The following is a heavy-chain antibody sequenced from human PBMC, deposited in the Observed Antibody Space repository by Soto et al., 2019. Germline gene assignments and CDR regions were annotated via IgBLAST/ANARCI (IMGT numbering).Heavy chain of an antibody. CDR2: VYYRDFS. D-gene: IGHD2-15*01. CDR3: ARDFGCGGGNCYSIRFSELFGMDI. J-gene: IGHJ6*02. V-gene: IGHV4-31*03. Sequence: PSETMSLTCTVVGGSISSGGYYWSWIRQHPGKGLEWIGYVYYRDFSYYNPSLKSRVTISVDASKNQFSLTLSSVTAADTAVYYCARDFGCGGGNCYSIRFSELFGMDIWGQGTTVTVSS. CDR1: GGSISSGGYY.